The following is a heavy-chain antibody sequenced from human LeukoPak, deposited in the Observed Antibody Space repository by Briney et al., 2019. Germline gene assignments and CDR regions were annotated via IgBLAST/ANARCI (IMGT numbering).Heavy chain of an antibody. V-gene: IGHV3-21*01. CDR3: AREDVGSSGSYRLIDY. J-gene: IGHJ4*02. D-gene: IGHD6-19*01. Sequence: GGSLRLSCAASGFTFSSYSMDWVRQAPGKGLEWLSSTSSSSNYIYYADSLKGRFTISRDNAKNSLSLQMNSLRAEDTAVYYCAREDVGSSGSYRLIDYWGQGSLVTVSS. CDR2: TSSSSNYI. CDR1: GFTFSSYS.